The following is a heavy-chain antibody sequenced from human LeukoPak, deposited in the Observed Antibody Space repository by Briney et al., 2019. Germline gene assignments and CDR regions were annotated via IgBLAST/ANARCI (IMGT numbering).Heavy chain of an antibody. D-gene: IGHD6-13*01. CDR1: GFTFSSYS. J-gene: IGHJ6*02. V-gene: IGHV3-21*01. CDR3: ARDPYSSWYQRPYYYYYYGMDV. CDR2: ISSSSSYI. Sequence: PGGSLRLSCAASGFTFSSYSMNWVRQAPGKGLEWVSSISSSSSYIYYADSVKGRFTISRDNAKNSLYLQMNSLRAEDTAVYYCARDPYSSWYQRPYYYYYYGMDVWGQGTTVTVSS.